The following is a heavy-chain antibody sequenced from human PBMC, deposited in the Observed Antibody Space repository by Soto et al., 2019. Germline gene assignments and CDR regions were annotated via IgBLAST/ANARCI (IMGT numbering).Heavy chain of an antibody. Sequence: SETLSLTCAVYGESFSGYYWSWIRQPPGKGLEWIGEINHSGSTNYNPSLKSRVTISVDTSKNQFSLKLSSVTAADTAVYYCARVPGPWGQGTLVTVSS. CDR3: ARVPGP. V-gene: IGHV4-34*01. CDR1: GESFSGYY. CDR2: INHSGST. J-gene: IGHJ5*02.